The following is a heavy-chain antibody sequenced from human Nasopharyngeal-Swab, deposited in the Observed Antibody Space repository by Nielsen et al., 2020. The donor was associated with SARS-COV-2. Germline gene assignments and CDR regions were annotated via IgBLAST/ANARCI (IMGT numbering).Heavy chain of an antibody. J-gene: IGHJ6*02. D-gene: IGHD6-19*01. CDR2: INPNSGGT. V-gene: IGHV1-2*04. CDR1: GYTFTGYY. Sequence: ASVKVSCKASGYTFTGYYMHWVRQAPGQGLEWMGWINPNSGGTNYAQKFQGWVTMTRDTSISTAYMELSRLRSDDTAVYYCARGGYSSGWPDRYSMDVWGQGTTVTVSS. CDR3: ARGGYSSGWPDRYSMDV.